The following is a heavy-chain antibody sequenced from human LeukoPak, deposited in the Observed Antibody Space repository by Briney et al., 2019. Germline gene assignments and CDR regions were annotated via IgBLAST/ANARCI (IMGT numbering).Heavy chain of an antibody. CDR1: GFTFRSYW. Sequence: GGSLRLSCAASGFTFRSYWMHWVRQAPGKGLVWVSRINSDGSSTSYADSVKGRFTISRDNAKNTLYLQMNSLRAEDTAVYYCAGSSTYYYYYYMDVWGKGTTVTTSS. J-gene: IGHJ6*03. V-gene: IGHV3-74*01. CDR3: AGSSTYYYYYYMDV. CDR2: INSDGSST. D-gene: IGHD3-10*01.